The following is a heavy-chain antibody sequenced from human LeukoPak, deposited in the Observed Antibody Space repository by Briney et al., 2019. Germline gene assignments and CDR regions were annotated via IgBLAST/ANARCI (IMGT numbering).Heavy chain of an antibody. CDR1: GYSISSGYY. CDR3: ARGAIGVV. J-gene: IGHJ6*02. V-gene: IGHV4-38-2*02. D-gene: IGHD3-10*01. Sequence: SETLSLTCTVSGYSISSGYYWGWIRQPPGKGLEWIGSIYHSGSTYYNPSLKSRVTISVDTSKNHFSLKLSSVTAADTAVYYCARGAIGVVWGQGTTVTVSS. CDR2: IYHSGST.